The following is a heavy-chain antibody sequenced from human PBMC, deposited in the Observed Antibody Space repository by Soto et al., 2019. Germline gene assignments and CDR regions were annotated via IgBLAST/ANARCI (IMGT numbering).Heavy chain of an antibody. Sequence: QVQLQESGPGLVKPSETLSLTCTVSGGSVGSGGYYWSWIRQPPGKGLEWIGDIYYSGSTDYNPSLKGPVTISVETSKNQFSLNLSSVTAADTAVDYCARAGSYRYFDYWGQGTLVTVSS. CDR2: IYYSGST. D-gene: IGHD1-26*01. J-gene: IGHJ4*02. V-gene: IGHV4-61*08. CDR3: ARAGSYRYFDY. CDR1: GGSVGSGGYY.